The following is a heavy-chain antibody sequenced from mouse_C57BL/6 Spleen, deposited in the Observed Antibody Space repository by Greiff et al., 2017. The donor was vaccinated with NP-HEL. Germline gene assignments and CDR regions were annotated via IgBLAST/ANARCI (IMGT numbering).Heavy chain of an antibody. CDR2: INPGSGGT. CDR3: ASITTVVATDAMDY. CDR1: GYAFTNYL. V-gene: IGHV1-54*01. J-gene: IGHJ4*01. D-gene: IGHD1-1*01. Sequence: QVQLQQSGAELVRPGTSVKVSCKASGYAFTNYLIEWVKQRPGQGLEWIGVINPGSGGTNYNEKFKGKATLTADKSSSTAYMQLSSLTSEDSAVYFCASITTVVATDAMDYWGQGTSVTVSS.